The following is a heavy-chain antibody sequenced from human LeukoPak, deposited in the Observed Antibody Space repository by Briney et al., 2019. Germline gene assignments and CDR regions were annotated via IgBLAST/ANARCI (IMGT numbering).Heavy chain of an antibody. J-gene: IGHJ4*02. CDR1: GGTFSNYA. D-gene: IGHD2-15*01. CDR2: GIPVFGTT. CDR3: ATDRGILGYCSGGSCYSLDY. V-gene: IGHV1-69*01. Sequence: SVKVSCKVPGGTFSNYAISWVRQAPGQGLEWTAAGIPVFGTTDYAQNFQGRVTITADESTSSAYLELSSLRSEDTAVYYCATDRGILGYCSGGSCYSLDYWGQGTLVTVSS.